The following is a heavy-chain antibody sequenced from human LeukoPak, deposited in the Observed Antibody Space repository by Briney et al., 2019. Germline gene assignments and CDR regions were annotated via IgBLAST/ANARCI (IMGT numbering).Heavy chain of an antibody. D-gene: IGHD6-19*01. CDR2: IYSTGKN. J-gene: IGHJ4*02. CDR1: GGSINSHY. V-gene: IGHV4-4*08. CDR3: VRRDTGWNYFDY. Sequence: MSSETLSLTCAVSGGSINSHYWGWIRQPPGKGLQWIGDIYSTGKNNYNTSLKSRVTISLDTSKSHLSLNLTSVLAADTAIYYCVRRDTGWNYFDYWGQGILVTVSS.